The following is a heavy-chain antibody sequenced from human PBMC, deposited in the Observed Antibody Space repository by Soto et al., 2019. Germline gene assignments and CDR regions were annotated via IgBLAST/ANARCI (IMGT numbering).Heavy chain of an antibody. Sequence: ASGKLSCKASGYTITSYGISWVRHAPGQGLEWMGWISAYNGNTNYAQKLQDRVTMTTDTSTSTAYMELRSLRSDDTAVNYCARDPAYYSGSGSCRCFDPWG. CDR3: ARDPAYYSGSGSCRCFDP. J-gene: IGHJ5*02. V-gene: IGHV1-18*01. CDR1: GYTITSYG. CDR2: ISAYNGNT. D-gene: IGHD3-10*01.